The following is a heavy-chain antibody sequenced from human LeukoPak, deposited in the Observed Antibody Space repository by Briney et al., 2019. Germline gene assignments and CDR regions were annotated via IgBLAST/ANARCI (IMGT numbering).Heavy chain of an antibody. CDR3: AKPAEGRDRYFDY. D-gene: IGHD3-10*01. Sequence: GGSLRLSCAASGFTFTSYAMSWVRQAPGKGLEWVSVISGSGGSTSYADSVKGRFTTSRDNSKNTLYLQMNSLRVEDTAVYYCAKPAEGRDRYFDYWGQGTLVTVSS. V-gene: IGHV3-23*01. J-gene: IGHJ4*02. CDR1: GFTFTSYA. CDR2: ISGSGGST.